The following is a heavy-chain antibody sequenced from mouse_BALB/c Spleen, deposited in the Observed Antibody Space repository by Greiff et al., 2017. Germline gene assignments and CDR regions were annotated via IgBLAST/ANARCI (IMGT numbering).Heavy chain of an antibody. CDR1: GYTFTDYE. D-gene: IGHD1-2*01. CDR2: IDPETGGT. CDR3: ATAHFDY. Sequence: LVESGAELVRPGASVTLSCKASGYTFTDYEMHWVKQTPVHGLEWIGAIDPETGGTAYNQKFKGKATLTADKSSSTAYMELRSLTSEASAVYYGATAHFDYWGQGTTLTVSS. V-gene: IGHV1-15*01. J-gene: IGHJ2*01.